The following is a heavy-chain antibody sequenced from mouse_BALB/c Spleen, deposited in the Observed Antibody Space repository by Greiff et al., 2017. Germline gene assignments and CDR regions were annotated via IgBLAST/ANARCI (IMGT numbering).Heavy chain of an antibody. Sequence: VKLQESGPGLVAPSQSLSITCTVSGFSLTSYDISWIRQPPGKGLEWLGVIWTGGGTNYNSAFMSRLSISKDNSKSQVFLKMNSLQTDDTAIYYCVRDPITTAGGFDYWGQGTTLTVSS. CDR1: GFSLTSYD. CDR2: IWTGGGT. J-gene: IGHJ2*01. V-gene: IGHV2-9-2*01. D-gene: IGHD1-1*01. CDR3: VRDPITTAGGFDY.